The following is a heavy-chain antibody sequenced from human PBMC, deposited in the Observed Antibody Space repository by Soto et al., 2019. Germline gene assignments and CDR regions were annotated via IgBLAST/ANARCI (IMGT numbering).Heavy chain of an antibody. CDR2: IHRRGTT. CDR3: DRGLYGGNFYY. CDR1: ESSSNRNYY. Sequence: SVTLSRTCGVSESSSNRNYYWLWLRYPPGEGLEWMGAIHRRGTTYYTPSLKRRVTISMDTSTNPFSLRLTPANAADTAIHYCDRGLYGGNFYYYRQRNPVTVSS. D-gene: IGHD2-15*01. V-gene: IGHV4-38-2*01. J-gene: IGHJ4*01.